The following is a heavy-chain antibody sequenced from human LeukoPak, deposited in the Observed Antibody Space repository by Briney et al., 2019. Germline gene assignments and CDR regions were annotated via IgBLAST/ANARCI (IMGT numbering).Heavy chain of an antibody. CDR3: ARSRSYYFDF. D-gene: IGHD1-26*01. Sequence: GGSLRLSCAASGFTLSGYAMHWVRQAPGKGLEWVAIISYDGNNKYYADSVKGRFTISRDNAKNSLYLQMNSLRAEDTAVYYCARSRSYYFDFWGQGTLVTVSS. J-gene: IGHJ4*02. CDR2: ISYDGNNK. CDR1: GFTLSGYA. V-gene: IGHV3-30-3*01.